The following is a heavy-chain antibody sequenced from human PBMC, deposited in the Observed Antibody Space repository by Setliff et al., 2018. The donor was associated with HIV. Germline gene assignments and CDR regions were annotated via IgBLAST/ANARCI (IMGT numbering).Heavy chain of an antibody. CDR2: VHHTGYL. V-gene: IGHV4-34*01. J-gene: IGHJ4*02. CDR1: GGPLTDHY. D-gene: IGHD3-9*01. CDR3: ARGDILTGFGGGFDY. Sequence: PSETLSLTCAVHGGPLTDHYWNWIRQSPGKGLEWIAEVHHTGYLNYNPSLKSRVTISRDPSTKQFSLKMTSMTAADTAVYYCARGDILTGFGGGFDYWGEGKLVTVSS.